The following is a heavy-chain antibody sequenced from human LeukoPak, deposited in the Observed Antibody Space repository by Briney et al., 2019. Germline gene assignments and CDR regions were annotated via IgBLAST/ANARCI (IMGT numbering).Heavy chain of an antibody. J-gene: IGHJ6*03. Sequence: SETLSLTCTVSGYSISSGYYWGWIRQPPGKGLEWIGEINHSGSTNYNPSLKSRVTISVDTSKNQFSLKLSSVTAADTAVYYCARAGRVVFYYYYYMDVWGKGTTVTVSS. V-gene: IGHV4-38-2*02. CDR2: INHSGST. CDR3: ARAGRVVFYYYYYMDV. D-gene: IGHD2-2*01. CDR1: GYSISSGYY.